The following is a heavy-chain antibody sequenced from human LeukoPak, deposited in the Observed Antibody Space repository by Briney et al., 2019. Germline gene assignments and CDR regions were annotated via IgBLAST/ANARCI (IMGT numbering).Heavy chain of an antibody. CDR3: ARGPAHYYMDV. J-gene: IGHJ6*03. CDR1: GGSFSGYH. Sequence: SETLSLTCAVYGGSFSGYHWSWIRQPPGKGLEWIGEINHSGSTNYNPSLKSRVSISVDRSKNQFSLKLSSVTAADTAVYYCARGPAHYYMDVWGKGTTVTVSS. CDR2: INHSGST. V-gene: IGHV4-34*01.